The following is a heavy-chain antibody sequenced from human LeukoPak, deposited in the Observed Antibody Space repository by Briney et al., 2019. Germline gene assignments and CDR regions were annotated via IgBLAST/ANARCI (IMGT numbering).Heavy chain of an antibody. Sequence: SETLSLTCTVSGGSISSYYWSWIRQPAGKGLEWIGRIYTSGSTNYNPSLKSRVTMSVDTSKNQFSLRLSSVTAADTAVCYCAPASNYYDSSGEYSHSFDPWGQGTLVTVSS. CDR3: APASNYYDSSGEYSHSFDP. D-gene: IGHD3-22*01. V-gene: IGHV4-4*07. CDR2: IYTSGST. CDR1: GGSISSYY. J-gene: IGHJ5*02.